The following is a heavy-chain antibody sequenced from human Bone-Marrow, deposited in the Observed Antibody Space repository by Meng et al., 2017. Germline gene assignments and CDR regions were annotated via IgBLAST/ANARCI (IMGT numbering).Heavy chain of an antibody. CDR1: GGTFSSYA. D-gene: IGHD3-9*01. J-gene: IGHJ5*02. CDR2: INPSGGST. V-gene: IGHV1-46*01. Sequence: QVQLGQSGAEVKKPGSSVKVSCKASGGTFSSYAISWVRQAPGQGLEWMGIINPSGGSTSYAQKFQGRVTMTRDTSTSTVYMELSSLRSEDTAVYYCARVYFDSPDPWGQGTLVTVSS. CDR3: ARVYFDSPDP.